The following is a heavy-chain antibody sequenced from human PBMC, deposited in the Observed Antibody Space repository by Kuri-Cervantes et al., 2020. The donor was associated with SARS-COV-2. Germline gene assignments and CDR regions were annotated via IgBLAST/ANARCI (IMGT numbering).Heavy chain of an antibody. CDR1: RFTFSSYD. J-gene: IGHJ3*02. V-gene: IGHV3-13*04. D-gene: IGHD2-15*01. CDR3: AKLGGGILAPDI. Sequence: GESLMFCCAASRFTFSSYDMHWIRQSTGKGLEWVSAIGTAGDTYYPGSVKDRFTISRENAKNSLYHQMNSLRSGDTAVYYCAKLGGGILAPDIWGQGTMVTVSS. CDR2: IGTAGDT.